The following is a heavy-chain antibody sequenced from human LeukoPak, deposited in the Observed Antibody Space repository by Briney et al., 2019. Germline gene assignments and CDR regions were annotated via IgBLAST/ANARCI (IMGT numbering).Heavy chain of an antibody. CDR1: GFTVSSNY. CDR2: IWYDGSNK. V-gene: IGHV3-33*08. D-gene: IGHD1-26*01. J-gene: IGHJ4*02. Sequence: SGGSLRLSCAASGFTVSSNYMSWVRQAPGKGLEWVAVIWYDGSNKYYADSVKGRFTISRDNSKNTLYLQMNSLRAEDTAVYYCAREVGSGSFFDYWGQGTLVTVSS. CDR3: AREVGSGSFFDY.